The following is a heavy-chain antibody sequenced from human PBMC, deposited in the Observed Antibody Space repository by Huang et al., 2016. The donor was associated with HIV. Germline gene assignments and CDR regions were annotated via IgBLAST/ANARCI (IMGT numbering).Heavy chain of an antibody. CDR2: INPGGFGT. CDR3: ARSRDSSGPGGAFDI. V-gene: IGHV1-46*01. J-gene: IGHJ3*02. Sequence: QVRLVQSGAEVKKPGASVKVSCKASGYPFSRYYIHWVRQAPGQGLEWMGKINPGGFGTSYAQEFLGRATMTTDGSTSTVYMELSSLRYEDTAIYYCARSRDSSGPGGAFDIWGQGTMVVVSS. CDR1: GYPFSRYY. D-gene: IGHD6-19*01.